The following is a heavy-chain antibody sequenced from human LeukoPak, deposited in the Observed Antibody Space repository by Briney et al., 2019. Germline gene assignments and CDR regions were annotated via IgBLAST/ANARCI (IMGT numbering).Heavy chain of an antibody. CDR2: IRYDGSNK. CDR1: GFTFSSYG. J-gene: IGHJ3*02. V-gene: IGHV3-30*02. Sequence: SGGSLRLSCAASGFTFSSYGMHWVRQAPGKGLEWVAFIRYDGSNKYYADSVKGRFTISRDNAKNSLYLQMNSLRAEDTAVYYCARDRQVVTMAFDIWGQGTMVTVSS. CDR3: ARDRQVVTMAFDI. D-gene: IGHD2-21*02.